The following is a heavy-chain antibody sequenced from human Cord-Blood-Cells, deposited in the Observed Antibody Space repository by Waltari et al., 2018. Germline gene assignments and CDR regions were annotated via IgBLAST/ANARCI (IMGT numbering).Heavy chain of an antibody. CDR2: IYTSGST. CDR3: ARRPWEYAFDI. D-gene: IGHD1-26*01. J-gene: IGHJ3*02. Sequence: QVQLQESGPGLVKPSQTLSLTCTVPGGSISSGSYYWIWIRQPAGKGLEWIGYIYTSGSTNYNPSLKSRVTISVDTSKNQFSLKLSSVTAADTAVYYCARRPWEYAFDIWGQGTMVTVSS. V-gene: IGHV4-61*09. CDR1: GGSISSGSYY.